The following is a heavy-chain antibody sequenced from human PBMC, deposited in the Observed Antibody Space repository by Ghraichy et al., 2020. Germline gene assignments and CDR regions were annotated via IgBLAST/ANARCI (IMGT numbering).Heavy chain of an antibody. CDR1: GFTVSSNY. CDR2: IYSGGST. CDR3: ASLVVITWYFDL. J-gene: IGHJ2*01. Sequence: LSLTCAASGFTVSSNYMSWVRQAPGKGLEWVSVIYSGGSTYYADSVKGRFTISRDNSKNTLYLQMNSLRAEDTAVYYCASLVVITWYFDLWGRGTLVTVSS. D-gene: IGHD3-22*01. V-gene: IGHV3-66*01.